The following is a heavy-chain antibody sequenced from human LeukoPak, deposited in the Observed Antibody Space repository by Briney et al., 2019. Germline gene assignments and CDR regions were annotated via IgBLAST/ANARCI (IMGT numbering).Heavy chain of an antibody. V-gene: IGHV4-30-2*01. CDR2: IYHSGST. CDR3: ARDRGGGVDY. J-gene: IGHJ4*02. Sequence: SETLSLTCAVSGGSISGGGYSWSWIRQPPGKGLEWIGYIYHSGSTYYNPSLKSRVTISVDRSKNQFSLKLSSVTAADTAVYYCARDRGGGVDYWGQGTLVTVSS. CDR1: GGSISGGGYS. D-gene: IGHD2-15*01.